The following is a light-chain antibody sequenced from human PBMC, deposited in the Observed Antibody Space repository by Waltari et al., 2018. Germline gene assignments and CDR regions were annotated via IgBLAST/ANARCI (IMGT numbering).Light chain of an antibody. CDR2: DFN. Sequence: QSALTQPRSVSGSPGQSVTISCTGTSSDIGAFDFVSWYQQYPGQAPKLMIYDFNKRPPGVPERFSAAMSGNTASLTISRPLNGDEADYYGYSYAGADTSGLFGGGTTVTVL. CDR3: YSYAGADTSGL. CDR1: SSDIGAFDF. V-gene: IGLV2-11*01. J-gene: IGLJ3*02.